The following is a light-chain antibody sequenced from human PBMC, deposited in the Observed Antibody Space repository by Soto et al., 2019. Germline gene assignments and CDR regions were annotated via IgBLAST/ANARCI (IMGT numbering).Light chain of an antibody. Sequence: DIQMTQSPSSVSASVGDRVTITCRASQNIAAYLDWYQQKPGRAPELLILGASRLQSGVPARFSGSGSGTDFTLSINSLQPEDFATYYCRQGYSSPLTFGRGTRVDIK. CDR2: GAS. J-gene: IGKJ4*01. CDR3: RQGYSSPLT. V-gene: IGKV1-12*01. CDR1: QNIAAY.